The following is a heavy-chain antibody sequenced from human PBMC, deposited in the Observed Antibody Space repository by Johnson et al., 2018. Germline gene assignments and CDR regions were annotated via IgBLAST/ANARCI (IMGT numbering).Heavy chain of an antibody. D-gene: IGHD1-26*01. CDR3: AKGVSDYYYYYMDV. CDR1: GFTFSSYG. V-gene: IGHV3-30*18. Sequence: QVQLVESGGGVVQXGRSXRLXCAASGFTFSSYGMHWVRQAPGKGLEWVAVISHDGSNKNYADSVKGRFTISRDNSKNTLYLQMNSLRAEDTAVYYRAKGVSDYYYYYMDVWGKGTTVTVYS. CDR2: ISHDGSNK. J-gene: IGHJ6*03.